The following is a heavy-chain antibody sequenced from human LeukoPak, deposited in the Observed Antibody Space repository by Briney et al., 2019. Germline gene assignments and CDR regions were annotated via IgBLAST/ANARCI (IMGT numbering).Heavy chain of an antibody. V-gene: IGHV1-46*01. CDR1: GYTXTSYY. J-gene: IGHJ4*02. CDR2: INPSGGST. CDR3: AAPGLLGYCSSAICAPPGY. Sequence: ASVKVSCKASGYTXTSYYMHGVRQAPGQGLEWMGIINPSGGSTSYAQKFQGRVTMTRDTSTSTVYMELSSLRSEDTAVYYCAAPGLLGYCSSAICAPPGYWGQGTLVTVSS. D-gene: IGHD2-2*01.